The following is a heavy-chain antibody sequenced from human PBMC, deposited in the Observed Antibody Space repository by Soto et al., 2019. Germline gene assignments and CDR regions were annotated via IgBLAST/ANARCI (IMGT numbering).Heavy chain of an antibody. Sequence: ESLLLSCAASGFTFSSYAMSWVRQAPGKGLEWVSAISGSGGDTYYADSVQGRFTISRDNSKNTLYLQMSSLRAEDTAVYYCAKHYCGSSTTCFDAFDFWGQGTMVTVSS. CDR2: ISGSGGDT. V-gene: IGHV3-23*01. CDR1: GFTFSSYA. D-gene: IGHD2-2*01. CDR3: AKHYCGSSTTCFDAFDF. J-gene: IGHJ3*01.